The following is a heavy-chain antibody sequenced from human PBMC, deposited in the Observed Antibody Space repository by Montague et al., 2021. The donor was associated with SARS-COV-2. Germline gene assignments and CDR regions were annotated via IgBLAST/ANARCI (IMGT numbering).Heavy chain of an antibody. J-gene: IGHJ4*02. CDR2: ISYDGSNK. D-gene: IGHD2-2*01. CDR3: AKDYETLLGVPAASQPLDY. Sequence: SLRLSCAASGFTFSSYGMHWVRQAPGKGLEWVAVISYDGSNKYYADSVKGRLTISRDNSKNTLYLQMNSLRAEDTAVYYCAKDYETLLGVPAASQPLDYWGQGTLVTVSS. CDR1: GFTFSSYG. V-gene: IGHV3-30*18.